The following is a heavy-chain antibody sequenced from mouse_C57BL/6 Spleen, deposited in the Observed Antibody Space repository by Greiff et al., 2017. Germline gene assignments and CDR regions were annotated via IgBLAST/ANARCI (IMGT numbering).Heavy chain of an antibody. CDR3: AREGSIYDGGH. V-gene: IGHV1-82*01. Sequence: VKLQESGPELVKPGASVKISCKASGYAFSSSWMNWVKQRPGKGLEWIGRIYPGDGDTNYNGKFKGKATLTADKSSSTAYMQLSSLTSEDSAVYFCAREGSIYDGGHWGQGTLVTVSA. CDR1: GYAFSSSW. J-gene: IGHJ3*01. CDR2: IYPGDGDT. D-gene: IGHD2-3*01.